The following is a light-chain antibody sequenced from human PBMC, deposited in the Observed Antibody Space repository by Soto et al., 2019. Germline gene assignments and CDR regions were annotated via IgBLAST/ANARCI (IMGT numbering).Light chain of an antibody. J-gene: IGLJ2*01. Sequence: QSVLTQSPSASASLGASVKLTCTLSSGHSDYGIAWHQQQPDKGPRYLMKLNRDGSQNKGGGIPDRFSGSKYGAERYLITXXXXXXXEADYYFQTWDTVVVFGGGT. V-gene: IGLV4-69*01. CDR1: SGHSDYG. CDR3: QTWDTVVV. CDR2: LNRDGSQ.